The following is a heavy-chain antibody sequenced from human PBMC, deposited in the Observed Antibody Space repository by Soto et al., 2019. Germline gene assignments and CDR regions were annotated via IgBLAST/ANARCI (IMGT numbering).Heavy chain of an antibody. D-gene: IGHD2-21*02. Sequence: HPGGSLRLSCAASGFTFSSYGMHWVRQAPGKGLEWVAVISYDGSNKYYADSVKGRFTISRDNSKNTLYLQMNSLRAEDTAVYYCAKDYGAYCGGDCPHDYWGQGTLVTVSS. CDR2: ISYDGSNK. J-gene: IGHJ4*02. CDR3: AKDYGAYCGGDCPHDY. V-gene: IGHV3-30*18. CDR1: GFTFSSYG.